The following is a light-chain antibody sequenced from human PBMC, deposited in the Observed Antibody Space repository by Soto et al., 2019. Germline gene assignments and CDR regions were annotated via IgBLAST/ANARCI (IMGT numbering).Light chain of an antibody. Sequence: DIQMTQSPSSLSASVGDRVTITCRASQGISNNLAWFQQKPGKFPKLLIYAASTLQSGVPSRFSGSGSGPDFTLTISSLEPEGVATYSCQKDSSALPITIGQGTRLDIK. J-gene: IGKJ5*01. CDR1: QGISNN. V-gene: IGKV1-27*01. CDR2: AAS. CDR3: QKDSSALPIT.